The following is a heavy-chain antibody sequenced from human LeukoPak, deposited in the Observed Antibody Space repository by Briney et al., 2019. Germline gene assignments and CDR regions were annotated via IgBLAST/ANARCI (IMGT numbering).Heavy chain of an antibody. D-gene: IGHD3-22*01. CDR1: GGSISSSSYY. CDR3: ARFPNLPYYYDSSGYWGDAFDI. Sequence: PSETLSLTCTVSGGSISSSSYYWGWIRQPPGKGLEWIGSIYYSGSTYYNPSLKSRVTISVDTSNNQFSLKLSSVTAADTAVYYCARFPNLPYYYDSSGYWGDAFDIWGQGTMVTVSS. J-gene: IGHJ3*02. V-gene: IGHV4-39*07. CDR2: IYYSGST.